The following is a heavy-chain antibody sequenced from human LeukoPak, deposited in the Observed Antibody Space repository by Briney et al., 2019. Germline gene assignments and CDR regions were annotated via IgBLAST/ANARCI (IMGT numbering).Heavy chain of an antibody. D-gene: IGHD2-15*01. CDR3: ASSDKGY. CDR1: GYSISSGYY. Sequence: KSSETLSLTCTVSGYSISSGYYWGWIRQPPWKGLEWIGSIYHSGSTYYNPSLKSRVTISVDTSKNQFSLKLSSVTAADTAVYYYASSDKGYWGQGTLVTVSS. J-gene: IGHJ4*02. CDR2: IYHSGST. V-gene: IGHV4-38-2*02.